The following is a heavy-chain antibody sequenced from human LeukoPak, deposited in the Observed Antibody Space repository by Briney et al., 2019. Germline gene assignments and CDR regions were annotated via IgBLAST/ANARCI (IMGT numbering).Heavy chain of an antibody. CDR1: GGTFSSYA. Sequence: AASVKVSCKASGGTFSSYAISWVRQAPGQGLEWMGRIIPIFGIANYAQKFQGRVTITADKSTSTAYMELSSLRSEDTAVYYCARDQEMAQGGYWGQGTLVTVSS. CDR2: IIPIFGIA. V-gene: IGHV1-69*04. J-gene: IGHJ4*02. CDR3: ARDQEMAQGGY. D-gene: IGHD5-24*01.